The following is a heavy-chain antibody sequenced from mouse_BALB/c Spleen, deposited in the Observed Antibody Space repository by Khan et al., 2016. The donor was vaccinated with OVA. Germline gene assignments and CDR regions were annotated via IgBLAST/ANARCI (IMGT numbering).Heavy chain of an antibody. J-gene: IGHJ3*01. CDR3: ASGGRFAY. D-gene: IGHD1-1*02. Sequence: QIQLVQSGAELVRPGVSVKISCKGSGYTFIDYALHWVKQSHAKRLEWIGVICTYYGDADYNQKFQGKASMTVDKSSSTAYMKLAKLTSEDSAIYYSASGGRFAYWGQGTLVTVSA. CDR1: GYTFIDYA. CDR2: ICTYYGDA. V-gene: IGHV1S137*01.